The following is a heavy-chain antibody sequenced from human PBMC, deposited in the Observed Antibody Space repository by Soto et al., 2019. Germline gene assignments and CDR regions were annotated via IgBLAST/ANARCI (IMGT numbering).Heavy chain of an antibody. D-gene: IGHD3-16*01. CDR2: MHSNNCAT. Sequence: ASVKVSCKASGYTFTYHYLLWVRQAPGQGLEWMGWMHSNNCATNFAQKFQGRVTLTRDTYISTAYLAIPRLKSDDTAVYFRARASRLSGGQRASEVWGQGTLVTVSS. CDR3: ARASRLSGGQRASEV. CDR1: GYTFTYHY. J-gene: IGHJ4*02. V-gene: IGHV1-2*02.